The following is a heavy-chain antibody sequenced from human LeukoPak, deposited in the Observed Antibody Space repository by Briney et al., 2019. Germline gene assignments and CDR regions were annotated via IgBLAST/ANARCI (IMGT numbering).Heavy chain of an antibody. J-gene: IGHJ4*02. V-gene: IGHV3-30-3*01. CDR1: GFTFSDYY. D-gene: IGHD2-8*01. CDR3: ARDNGPSSFDY. CDR2: ISYDGSNK. Sequence: SGGSLRLSCAASGFTFSDYYMSWVRQAPGKGLEWVAVISYDGSNKYYADSVKGRFTISRDNSKNTLYLQMNSLRAEDTAVYYCARDNGPSSFDYWGQGTLVTVSS.